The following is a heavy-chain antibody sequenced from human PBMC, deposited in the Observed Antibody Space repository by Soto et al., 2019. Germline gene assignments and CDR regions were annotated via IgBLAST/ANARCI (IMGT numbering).Heavy chain of an antibody. CDR1: GGSISSSNW. Sequence: QVQLQESGPGLVKPSGTLSLTCAVSGGSISSSNWWSWVRQPPGKGLEWIGEIYHSGSTNYNPSLKSRVTIAVDKSKHQFSLKLSSVTAADTAVYYCASVRGGYYYAMDVWGQGTTVTVSS. CDR2: IYHSGST. V-gene: IGHV4-4*02. J-gene: IGHJ6*02. D-gene: IGHD3-10*02. CDR3: ASVRGGYYYAMDV.